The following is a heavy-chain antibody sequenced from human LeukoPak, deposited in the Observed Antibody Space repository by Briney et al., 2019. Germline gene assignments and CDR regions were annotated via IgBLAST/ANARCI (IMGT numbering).Heavy chain of an antibody. CDR1: GYKFTSYW. J-gene: IGHJ4*02. CDR2: IYPGDSDT. CDR3: ARRFAEPSGARFYFDS. V-gene: IGHV5-51*01. D-gene: IGHD2-15*01. Sequence: GESLKISCKASGYKFTSYWIGWVRQMPGKGLEWMGLIYPGDSDTRYSPSFKGQVNISADKSINTAYLQWGSLKASDTATYYCARRFAEPSGARFYFDSWGQGTLVAVSS.